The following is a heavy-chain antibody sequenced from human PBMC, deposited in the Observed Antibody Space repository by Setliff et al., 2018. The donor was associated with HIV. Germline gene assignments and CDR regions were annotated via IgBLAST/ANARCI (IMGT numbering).Heavy chain of an antibody. CDR1: GGSISSYY. D-gene: IGHD2-21*01. V-gene: IGHV4-4*09. CDR3: ARSSGFVNWFDP. J-gene: IGHJ5*02. CDR2: IYSSGST. Sequence: SETLSLTCNVSGGSISSYYWSWIRQPPGKGLEWIGYIYSSGSTNYNPSLKSRVTISVDTSKNQFSLKVRSVTAADTAVYYCARSSGFVNWFDPWGQGTLVTVSS.